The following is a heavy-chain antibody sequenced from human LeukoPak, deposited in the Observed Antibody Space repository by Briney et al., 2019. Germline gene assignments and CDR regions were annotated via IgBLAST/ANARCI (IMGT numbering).Heavy chain of an antibody. Sequence: ASVKVSCKASGYTFTSYDINWVRQATGQGLEWMGWMNPNSGNTGYAQKFQGRVTMTRNTSISTAYMELSSLRSEDTAVYYCARADSGGYYVAYWYWGQGSLVTVSS. CDR3: ARADSGGYYVAYWY. D-gene: IGHD3-22*01. CDR2: MNPNSGNT. J-gene: IGHJ4*02. CDR1: GYTFTSYD. V-gene: IGHV1-8*01.